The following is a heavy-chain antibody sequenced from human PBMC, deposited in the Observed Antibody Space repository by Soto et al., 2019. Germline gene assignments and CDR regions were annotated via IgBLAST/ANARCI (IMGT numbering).Heavy chain of an antibody. CDR1: GDSVSSSNTA. Sequence: SQTLSLTCAISGDSVSSSNTAWNWIRQSPSRGLEWLGRTYYRSKWYNDYAVSVKSRITINPDTSKNQFSLQLNSVTPEDTAVYYCARVILNYSGNPPFYYYYGMDVWGQGTTVTVSS. CDR3: ARVILNYSGNPPFYYYYGMDV. D-gene: IGHD4-4*01. J-gene: IGHJ6*02. V-gene: IGHV6-1*01. CDR2: TYYRSKWYN.